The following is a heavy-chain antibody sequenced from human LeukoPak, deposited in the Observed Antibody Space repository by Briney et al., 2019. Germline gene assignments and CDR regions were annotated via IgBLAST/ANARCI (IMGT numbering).Heavy chain of an antibody. CDR3: ARGECSGGSCYFAPVDY. V-gene: IGHV4-59*01. Sequence: SETLSLTCTVSGGSISGYYWSWIRQPPGKGLEWIGYIYYSGSTNYNPSLKSRVTISVDTSKNQFSLKLSSVTAADTAVYYCARGECSGGSCYFAPVDYWGQGTLVTVSS. CDR2: IYYSGST. D-gene: IGHD2-15*01. J-gene: IGHJ4*02. CDR1: GGSISGYY.